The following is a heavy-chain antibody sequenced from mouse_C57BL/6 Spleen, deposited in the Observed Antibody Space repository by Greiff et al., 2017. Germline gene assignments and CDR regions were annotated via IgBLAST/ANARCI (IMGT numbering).Heavy chain of an antibody. J-gene: IGHJ1*03. D-gene: IGHD2-5*01. V-gene: IGHV1-53*01. CDR3: AAYYSNDGGYFDV. Sequence: QVQLKQPGTELVKPGASVKLSCKASGYTFTSYWMHWVKQRPGPGLEWIGNINPSNGGTNYNEKFKSKATLTVEKSSSTAYMQRSSLTSEDSAVYYCAAYYSNDGGYFDVWGTGTTVTVSS. CDR2: INPSNGGT. CDR1: GYTFTSYW.